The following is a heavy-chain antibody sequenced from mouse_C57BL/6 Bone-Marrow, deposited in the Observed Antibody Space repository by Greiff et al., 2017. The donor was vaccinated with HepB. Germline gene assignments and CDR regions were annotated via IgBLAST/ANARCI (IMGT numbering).Heavy chain of an antibody. V-gene: IGHV1-50*01. D-gene: IGHD1-1*01. CDR3: ARDGNGFAY. Sequence: QVQLKQPGAELVKPGASVKLSCKASGYTFTSYWMQWVKQRPGQGLEWIGEIDPSDSYTNYNQKFKGKATLTVDTSSSTAYMQLSSLTSEDSAVYYCARDGNGFAYWGQGTRVTVSA. CDR1: GYTFTSYW. J-gene: IGHJ3*01. CDR2: IDPSDSYT.